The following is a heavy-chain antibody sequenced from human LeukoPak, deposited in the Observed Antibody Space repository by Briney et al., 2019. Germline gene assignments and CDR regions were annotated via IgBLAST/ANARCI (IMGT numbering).Heavy chain of an antibody. J-gene: IGHJ4*02. Sequence: PGGSLRLSCAASGFTFSSYAMHWVRQAPGKGLEWVSAISGSGGSTYYADSVKGRFTISRDKSNNTLYLQMNSLRDEDTAVYYCAREGGLTEGGFDYWGQGTLVTVS. D-gene: IGHD1-14*01. CDR1: GFTFSSYA. CDR3: AREGGLTEGGFDY. CDR2: ISGSGGST. V-gene: IGHV3-23*01.